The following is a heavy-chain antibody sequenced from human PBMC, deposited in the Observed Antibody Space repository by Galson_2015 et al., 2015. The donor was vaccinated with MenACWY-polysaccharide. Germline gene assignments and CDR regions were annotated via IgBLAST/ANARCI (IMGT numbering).Heavy chain of an antibody. CDR3: ARDEGSGWLGPYFYED. CDR2: IKQDGTET. Sequence: SLRLSCAASGFTFSRYWMSWVRQSPGKGLEWVAHIKQDGTETKYMDSVKGRFTISRDNAKNSLYLQMNSLRADDTAVYHCARDEGSGWLGPYFYEDWGQGTLVTVSS. J-gene: IGHJ4*02. D-gene: IGHD6-19*01. V-gene: IGHV3-7*01. CDR1: GFTFSRYW.